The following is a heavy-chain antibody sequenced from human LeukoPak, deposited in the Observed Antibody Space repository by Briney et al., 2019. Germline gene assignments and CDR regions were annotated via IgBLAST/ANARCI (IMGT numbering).Heavy chain of an antibody. CDR1: EFSFSDYC. D-gene: IGHD3-10*01. Sequence: SGGSLRLSCAASEFSFSDYCMSWIRQAPGKGLQWVSSINGGGDRKYYADSVKGRFTISRDNSKNTLYLQMNSLRAEDTAVYYCAKVAKYYYGPETYYFFEQWGQGTPVTASS. CDR2: INGGGDRK. V-gene: IGHV3-23*01. J-gene: IGHJ4*02. CDR3: AKVAKYYYGPETYYFFEQ.